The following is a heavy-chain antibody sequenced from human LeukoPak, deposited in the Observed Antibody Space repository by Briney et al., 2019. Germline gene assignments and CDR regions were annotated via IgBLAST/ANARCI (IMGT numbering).Heavy chain of an antibody. CDR2: IKQDGSEK. CDR1: GFTFSSYW. J-gene: IGHJ6*02. Sequence: GGSLRLSCAASGFTFSSYWMSWVRQAPGKGLEWGANIKQDGSEKYYVDSVKGRFTISRDNAKNSLYLQMNSLRAEDTAVYYCARDPYYYVSGSYSPHYGMDVWGQGTTVTVSS. D-gene: IGHD3-10*01. CDR3: ARDPYYYVSGSYSPHYGMDV. V-gene: IGHV3-7*01.